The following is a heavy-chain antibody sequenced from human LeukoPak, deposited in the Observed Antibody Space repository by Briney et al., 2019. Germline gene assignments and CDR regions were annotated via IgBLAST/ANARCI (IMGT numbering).Heavy chain of an antibody. CDR3: ARRGYSYGRFDY. J-gene: IGHJ4*02. CDR1: GGSFSGYY. V-gene: IGHV4-34*01. D-gene: IGHD5-18*01. CDR2: INHSGST. Sequence: SETLSLTCAVYGGSFSGYYWSWIRQPPGKGLEWIGEINHSGSTNYNPSLKSRVTISVDTSKNQFSLKLSSVTAADTVVYYCARRGYSYGRFDYWGQGTLVTVSS.